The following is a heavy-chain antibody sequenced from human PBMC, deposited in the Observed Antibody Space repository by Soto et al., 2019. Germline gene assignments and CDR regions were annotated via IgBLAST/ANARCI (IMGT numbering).Heavy chain of an antibody. D-gene: IGHD6-13*01. J-gene: IGHJ3*02. CDR2: IYYSGST. CDR1: GGSFSSYY. CDR3: ARGCRAAAAPIDAFDS. V-gene: IGHV4-59*08. Sequence: PSETLSLTCTVSGGSFSSYYWSWIRQPPGKGLEWIGYIYYSGSTNYNPSLKSRITMSVDTSENQFSLKLSSVTAADTAVYYCARGCRAAAAPIDAFDSWGKGTMVTVAS.